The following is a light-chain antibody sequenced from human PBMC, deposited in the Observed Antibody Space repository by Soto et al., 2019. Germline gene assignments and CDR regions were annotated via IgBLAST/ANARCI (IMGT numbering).Light chain of an antibody. J-gene: IGLJ2*01. CDR1: SSDVGAYNY. CDR2: DVS. Sequence: QSALTQPASVSGSPGQSITISCTGTSSDVGAYNYVSWYQQHPGKAPKLMIYDVSKRPSGVSNRFSGSKSGNTASLTISGLQAEDEADYYCSSYTSISTPVVFGGGTKVTVL. CDR3: SSYTSISTPVV. V-gene: IGLV2-14*01.